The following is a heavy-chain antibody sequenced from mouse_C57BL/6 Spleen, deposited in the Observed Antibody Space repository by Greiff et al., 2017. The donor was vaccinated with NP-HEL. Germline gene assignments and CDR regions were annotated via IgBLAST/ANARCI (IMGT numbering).Heavy chain of an antibody. Sequence: VQLQQSGAELMKPGASVKLSCKATGYTFPGYWIEWVKQRPGHGLEWIGEILPGSGSTNYNEKFKGKATFTADPSSNTAYMQLSSLTTEDSAIYYCARQRIYDGYYVGYFDYWGQGTTLTVSS. CDR2: ILPGSGST. CDR1: GYTFPGYW. D-gene: IGHD2-3*01. J-gene: IGHJ2*01. CDR3: ARQRIYDGYYVGYFDY. V-gene: IGHV1-9*01.